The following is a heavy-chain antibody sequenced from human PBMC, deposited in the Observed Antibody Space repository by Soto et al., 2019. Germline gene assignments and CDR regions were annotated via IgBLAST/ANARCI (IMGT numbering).Heavy chain of an antibody. V-gene: IGHV1-2*02. J-gene: IGHJ4*02. CDR1: GYTFTGYY. CDR3: ARVPVGWYTQFDY. D-gene: IGHD6-19*01. CDR2: INPNSGGT. Sequence: GASVKVSCKASGYTFTGYYMHWVRQAPGQGLEWMGWINPNSGGTNYAQKLQGRVTMTTDTSTSTAYMELRSLRSDDTAVYYCARVPVGWYTQFDYWGQGTLVTVSS.